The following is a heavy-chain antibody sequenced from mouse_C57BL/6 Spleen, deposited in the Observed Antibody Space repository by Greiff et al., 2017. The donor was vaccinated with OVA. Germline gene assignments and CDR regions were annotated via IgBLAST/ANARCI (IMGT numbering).Heavy chain of an antibody. CDR3: TRYDYYGSSYVNAMDY. V-gene: IGHV1-5*01. CDR1: GYTFTSYW. J-gene: IGHJ4*01. CDR2: IYPGNSDT. D-gene: IGHD1-1*01. Sequence: EVQLQQSGTVLARPGASVKMSCKTSGYTFTSYWMHWVKQRPGQGLEWIGAIYPGNSDTSYNQKFKGKAKPTAVTSASTAYMELSSLTNEDSAVYYCTRYDYYGSSYVNAMDYWGQGTSVTVSS.